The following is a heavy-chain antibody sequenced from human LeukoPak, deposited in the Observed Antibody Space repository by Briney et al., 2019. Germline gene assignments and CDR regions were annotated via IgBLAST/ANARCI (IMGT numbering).Heavy chain of an antibody. CDR3: ARDANYGDFDY. D-gene: IGHD4-17*01. CDR2: ISYDGSNK. J-gene: IGHJ4*02. V-gene: IGHV3-30*04. CDR1: GFTFSSYA. Sequence: GRSLRLSCAASGFTFSSYAMHWVRQAPGKGLEWVAVISYDGSNKYYADSVKGQFTISRDNSKNTLYLQMNSLRAEDTAVYYCARDANYGDFDYWGQGTLVTVSS.